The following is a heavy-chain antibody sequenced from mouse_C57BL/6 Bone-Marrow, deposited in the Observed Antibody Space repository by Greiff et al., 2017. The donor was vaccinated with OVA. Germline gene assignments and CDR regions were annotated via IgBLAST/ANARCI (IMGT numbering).Heavy chain of an antibody. CDR1: GYTFTSYW. CDR2: IYPGSGST. Sequence: VQLQQPGAELVKPGASVKMSCKASGYTFTSYWITWVKQRPGQGLEWIGDIYPGSGSTNYNEKFKSKATLTVDTSSSTAYMQLSSLTSEDSAVYYCARETGYGSSSFDYWGQGTTLTVSS. D-gene: IGHD1-1*01. J-gene: IGHJ2*01. V-gene: IGHV1-55*01. CDR3: ARETGYGSSSFDY.